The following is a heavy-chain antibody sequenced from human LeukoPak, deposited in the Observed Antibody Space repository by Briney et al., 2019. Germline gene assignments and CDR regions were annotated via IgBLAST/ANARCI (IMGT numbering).Heavy chain of an antibody. CDR3: VCYIAGTVY. CDR1: GFSFRGHH. CDR2: SNLNSYTT. V-gene: IGHV3-72*01. D-gene: IGHD1-7*01. Sequence: PGGSLRLSCVVSGFSFRGHHMDWVRQAPGKGLEWVGRSNLNSYTTEYTASVKGRFTISRDDSKSSLDLQMNSLRTEDTAVYYCVCYIAGTVYWGQRTLVTVSS. J-gene: IGHJ4*02.